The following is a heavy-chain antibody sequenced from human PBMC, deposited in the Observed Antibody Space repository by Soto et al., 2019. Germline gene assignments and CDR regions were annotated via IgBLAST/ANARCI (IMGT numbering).Heavy chain of an antibody. CDR1: GYTFTGYY. D-gene: IGHD2-15*01. CDR3: ARDDGRFGVVVVATPYEYYGMDA. Sequence: WASVKVSCKASGYTFTGYYMHWVRQAPGQGLEWMGWINPNSGGTNYAQKFQGWVTMTRDTSISTAYMELSRLRSDDPAVYYCARDDGRFGVVVVATPYEYYGMDAFGQGTAVTVSS. CDR2: INPNSGGT. J-gene: IGHJ6*02. V-gene: IGHV1-2*04.